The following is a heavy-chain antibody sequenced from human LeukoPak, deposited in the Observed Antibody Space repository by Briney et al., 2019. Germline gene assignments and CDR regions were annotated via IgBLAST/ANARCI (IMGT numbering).Heavy chain of an antibody. Sequence: SETLSLTCTVSGGSISSYYCSWIRQPAGKGLEWIGRIYNSGSTKYNPSLKSRVTMSVDTSKNQFSLKLNSLNAADTAVYYCARDKGRYCSGGSCYPEYWGQGTLVTVSS. CDR2: IYNSGST. J-gene: IGHJ4*02. D-gene: IGHD2-15*01. CDR1: GGSISSYY. V-gene: IGHV4-4*07. CDR3: ARDKGRYCSGGSCYPEY.